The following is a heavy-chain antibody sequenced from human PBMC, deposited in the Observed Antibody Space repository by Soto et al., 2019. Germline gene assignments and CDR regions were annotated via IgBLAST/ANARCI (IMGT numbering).Heavy chain of an antibody. CDR3: ARQNGDYDAHYYGMDV. V-gene: IGHV5-51*01. CDR2: IYPGDSDT. Sequence: PGESLKISCKGSGYSFTSYWIGWVRQMPGKGLEWMGIIYPGDSDTRYSPSFQGQVTISADKSISTAYLQWSSLNASDTAMYYCARQNGDYDAHYYGMDVWGQGTTVTVSS. CDR1: GYSFTSYW. D-gene: IGHD4-17*01. J-gene: IGHJ6*02.